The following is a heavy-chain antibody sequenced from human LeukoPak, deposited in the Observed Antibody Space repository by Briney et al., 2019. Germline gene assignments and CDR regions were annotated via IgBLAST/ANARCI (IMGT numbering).Heavy chain of an antibody. D-gene: IGHD2-15*01. V-gene: IGHV3-7*01. CDR1: GFTFSGYW. J-gene: IGHJ4*02. CDR3: ARDEGRDELLEV. CDR2: IKQDGSEK. Sequence: PGGSLRLSCAASGFTFSGYWMSWVRQAPGKGLEWVANIKQDGSEKYYVDSVKGRFTISRDNAKNSLYLQMNSLRAEDTAVYYCARDEGRDELLEVWGQGTLVTVSS.